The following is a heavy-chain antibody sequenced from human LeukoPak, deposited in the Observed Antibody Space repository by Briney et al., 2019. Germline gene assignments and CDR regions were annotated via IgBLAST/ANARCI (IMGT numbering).Heavy chain of an antibody. V-gene: IGHV1-46*01. CDR2: INPSDGST. D-gene: IGHD4-17*01. CDR1: GYTFTTYY. J-gene: IGHJ5*02. Sequence: GASVKVSCKASGYTFTTYYMNWVRQAPGQGLEWMGKINPSDGSTDFAQNFQGRVSMTRDTSTSTVYMELSSLRSEDTAVYYCVRGRWGTDYGWTTLFDPWGQGTLVTVSS. CDR3: VRGRWGTDYGWTTLFDP.